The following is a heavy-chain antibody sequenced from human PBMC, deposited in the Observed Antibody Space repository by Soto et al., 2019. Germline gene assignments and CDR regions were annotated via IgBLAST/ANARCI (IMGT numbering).Heavy chain of an antibody. V-gene: IGHV3-7*01. CDR3: VCGGNYFVY. CDR2: IDQDGSER. CDR1: GFTFSTHW. J-gene: IGHJ4*02. D-gene: IGHD3-16*01. Sequence: EVQLVESGGGLVQPGGSLRLSCAASGFTFSTHWMTWVRQPPGKGLEWVANIDQDGSERYYVDSVRGRFTISRDNAKNSLYPQMNSLRAEDTALYYCVCGGNYFVYWGQGTLVTVSP.